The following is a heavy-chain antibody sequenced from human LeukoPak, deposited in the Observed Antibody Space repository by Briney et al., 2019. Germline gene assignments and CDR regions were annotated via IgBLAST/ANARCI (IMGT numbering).Heavy chain of an antibody. CDR1: GGTFSSYA. V-gene: IGHV1-69*13. D-gene: IGHD6-13*01. CDR3: ARGESSRWSSPVSTTHFYSTMDV. J-gene: IGHJ6*02. Sequence: SVKVSCKASGGTFSSYAISWVRQAPGQGLEWMGGIIPIFGTANFAQKFQGRVTITADESTSTAYMELSSLRSEDTVVYYCARGESSRWSSPVSTTHFYSTMDVWGQGTTVTVSS. CDR2: IIPIFGTA.